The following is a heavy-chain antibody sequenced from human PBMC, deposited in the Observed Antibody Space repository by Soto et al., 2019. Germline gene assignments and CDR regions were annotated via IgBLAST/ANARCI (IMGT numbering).Heavy chain of an antibody. D-gene: IGHD2-2*01. CDR3: ARQEVSDQYYYGMDV. J-gene: IGHJ6*02. Sequence: QVQLVQSGAEVKKPGSSVKVSCKASGGTFSIYALSWVRQAPGQGLEWMGGIIPISGIANYAQKFQGRVTITADESTSTVYMEMSSLRSEDTAVYYCARQEVSDQYYYGMDVWGQGTTVTVSS. CDR2: IIPISGIA. V-gene: IGHV1-69*01. CDR1: GGTFSIYA.